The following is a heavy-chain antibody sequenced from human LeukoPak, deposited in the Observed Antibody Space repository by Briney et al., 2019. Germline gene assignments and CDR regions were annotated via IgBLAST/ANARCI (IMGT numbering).Heavy chain of an antibody. Sequence: GGSLRLSCAASGFTFSSYAMSWVRQAPGKGLEWVSAISGSGGSTYYADSVKGRFTISRDNSKNTLYLQMNSLRAEDTAVYYCAKVGITMVRGVIIPDYWGQGTLVTVSS. D-gene: IGHD3-10*01. CDR2: ISGSGGST. CDR1: GFTFSSYA. CDR3: AKVGITMVRGVIIPDY. J-gene: IGHJ4*02. V-gene: IGHV3-23*01.